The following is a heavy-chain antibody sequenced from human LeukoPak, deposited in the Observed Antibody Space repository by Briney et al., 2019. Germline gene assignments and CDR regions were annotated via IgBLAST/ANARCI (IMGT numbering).Heavy chain of an antibody. CDR2: IYSGDST. J-gene: IGHJ4*02. CDR3: ATNRDGYDDGGY. V-gene: IGHV3-53*01. D-gene: IGHD5-24*01. CDR1: GFTVSNSY. Sequence: GGSLRLSCAASGFTVSNSYMSWVRQAPGKGLEWVSVIYSGDSTYYADSVKGRFTISRDNSKNTLYLQMNSLRAEDTAVYYCATNRDGYDDGGYWGQGTLVTVSS.